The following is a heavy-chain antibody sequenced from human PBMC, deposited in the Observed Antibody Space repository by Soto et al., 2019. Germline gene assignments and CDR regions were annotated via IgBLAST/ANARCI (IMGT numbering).Heavy chain of an antibody. V-gene: IGHV3-21*03. CDR2: ISSSRSYI. CDR3: AREGAVAAHYDY. Sequence: EVQLVESGGGLVKPGGSLRLSCAASGFTFSSYRMNWVRQAPGKGLEWVSSISSSRSYIYYADSVKGRFTISRDNARNALDLKLNTLRAEDTAGYCCAREGAVAAHYDYWGQGTLVTVSS. CDR1: GFTFSSYR. D-gene: IGHD6-19*01. J-gene: IGHJ4*02.